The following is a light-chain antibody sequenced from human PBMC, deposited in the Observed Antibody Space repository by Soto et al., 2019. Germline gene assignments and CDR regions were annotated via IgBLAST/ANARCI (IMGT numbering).Light chain of an antibody. J-gene: IGKJ4*01. CDR3: KQRINWPLT. V-gene: IGKV3D-20*02. Sequence: EIVLTQSPGTLSLSPGERATLSCRASQSVSSNYLAWYQQKPGQAPRLLIYGASSRATGIPDRFSGSGSGTDFTFTIRSLEPEDSGVYYCKQRINWPLTFGGGTKVDIK. CDR1: QSVSSNY. CDR2: GAS.